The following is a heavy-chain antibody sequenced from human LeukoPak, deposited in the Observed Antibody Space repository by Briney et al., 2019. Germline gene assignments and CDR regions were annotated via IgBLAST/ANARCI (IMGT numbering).Heavy chain of an antibody. CDR3: ARLNGVWAFDI. V-gene: IGHV4-59*08. CDR2: IFYTGST. J-gene: IGHJ3*02. CDR1: GGSISSYY. Sequence: SETLSLTCTVSGGSISSYYWSWIRQPPGKGLEWIGYIFYTGSTNCNPSLKSRVTISLDTSKNQFSLKLSSVTAADTAVYYCARLNGVWAFDIWGQGTMVTVSS. D-gene: IGHD2-8*01.